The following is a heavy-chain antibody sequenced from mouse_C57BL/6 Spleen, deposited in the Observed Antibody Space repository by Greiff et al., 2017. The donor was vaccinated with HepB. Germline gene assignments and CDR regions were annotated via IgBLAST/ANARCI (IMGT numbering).Heavy chain of an antibody. D-gene: IGHD2-1*01. CDR2: IDPSDSYT. CDR1: GYTFTSYW. J-gene: IGHJ4*01. CDR3: ARGGAYGNPLYYAMDY. V-gene: IGHV1-50*01. Sequence: QVQLKQPGAELVKPGASVKLSCKASGYTFTSYWMQWVKQRPGQGLEWIGEIDPSDSYTNYNQKFKGKATLTVDTSSSTAYMQLSSLTSEDSAVYYCARGGAYGNPLYYAMDYWGQGTSVTVSS.